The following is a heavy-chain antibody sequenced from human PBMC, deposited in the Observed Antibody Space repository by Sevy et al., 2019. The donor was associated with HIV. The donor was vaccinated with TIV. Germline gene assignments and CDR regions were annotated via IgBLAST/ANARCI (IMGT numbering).Heavy chain of an antibody. J-gene: IGHJ5*02. CDR3: ARVSTKVRYNDWQKRGSWFDP. D-gene: IGHD3-9*01. CDR1: GYTFTSYD. Sequence: ASVKVSCKASGYTFTSYDINWVRQATGQGLEWMGWMNPNSGNTGYAQKFQGRVTMTRNTSISTAYMELSSLRSEDTAVYYCARVSTKVRYNDWQKRGSWFDPWGQGTLVTVSS. V-gene: IGHV1-8*01. CDR2: MNPNSGNT.